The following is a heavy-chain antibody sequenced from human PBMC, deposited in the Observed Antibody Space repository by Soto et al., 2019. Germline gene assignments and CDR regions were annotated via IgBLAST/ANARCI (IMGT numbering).Heavy chain of an antibody. CDR3: AKGGELELDY. V-gene: IGHV3-30*18. CDR2: ISYDGSNK. D-gene: IGHD3-10*01. CDR1: GFTFSSYG. J-gene: IGHJ4*02. Sequence: QVQLVESGGGVVQPGRSLRLSCAASGFTFSSYGMHWVRQAPGKGLEWVAVISYDGSNKYYADSVKGRFTISRDNSKNTLYLQMNSLRAEDTAVYYCAKGGELELDYWGQGTLVTVSS.